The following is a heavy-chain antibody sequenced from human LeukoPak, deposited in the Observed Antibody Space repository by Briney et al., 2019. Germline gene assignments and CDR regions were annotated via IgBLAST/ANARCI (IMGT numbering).Heavy chain of an antibody. J-gene: IGHJ3*02. Sequence: GGSLRLSCAASGFTFSSYGMHWVRQAPGKGLEWVAFIRYDGSNKYYADSVKGRFTISRDNSKNTLYLHVNSLRPEDTAVYYCARDQGYGDYAEGHDAFDIWGQGTMVTVSS. CDR1: GFTFSSYG. CDR2: IRYDGSNK. D-gene: IGHD4-17*01. CDR3: ARDQGYGDYAEGHDAFDI. V-gene: IGHV3-30*02.